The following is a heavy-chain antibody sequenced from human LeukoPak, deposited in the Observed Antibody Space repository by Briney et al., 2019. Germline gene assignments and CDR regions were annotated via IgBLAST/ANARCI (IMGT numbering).Heavy chain of an antibody. J-gene: IGHJ4*02. CDR1: GFTFSNNE. CDR3: ARENSNGNIDD. Sequence: GGSLRLSCAASGFTFSNNEMNWVRQAPGKGLEWVSYISSTGTTTYYADSVKGRFTISSDNAKNSLYLQMNSLRAEDTAVYYCARENSNGNIDDWGQGTLVIVSS. CDR2: ISSTGTTT. D-gene: IGHD5-18*01. V-gene: IGHV3-48*03.